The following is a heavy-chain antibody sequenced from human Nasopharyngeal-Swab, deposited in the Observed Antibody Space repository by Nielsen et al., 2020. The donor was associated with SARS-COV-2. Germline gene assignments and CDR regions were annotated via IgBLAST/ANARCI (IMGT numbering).Heavy chain of an antibody. D-gene: IGHD1-26*01. V-gene: IGHV3-48*02. CDR2: ISSSSRTI. J-gene: IGHJ4*02. Sequence: GESLKISRAASEFTFNTYDMNWVRQAPGKGLEWLSYISSSSRTIYYADSVKGRFTISRDNAKNSLYLQMNTLRDEDTAVYYCARLRYYSSDYWGQGTLVTVSS. CDR1: EFTFNTYD. CDR3: ARLRYYSSDY.